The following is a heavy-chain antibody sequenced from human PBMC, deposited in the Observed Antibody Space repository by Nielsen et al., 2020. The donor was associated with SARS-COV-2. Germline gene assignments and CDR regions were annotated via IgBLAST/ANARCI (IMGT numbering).Heavy chain of an antibody. CDR2: INSDGSST. D-gene: IGHD3-9*01. CDR3: ARDQPSYDILTGYLIDY. Sequence: ESLKISCAASGFIFSSYWMHWVRQAPGKGLVWVSRINSDGSSTTYADSVKGRFTISRDNAKNTPYLQMNSLRAEDTAVYYCARDQPSYDILTGYLIDYWGQGTLVTVSS. V-gene: IGHV3-74*01. CDR1: GFIFSSYW. J-gene: IGHJ4*02.